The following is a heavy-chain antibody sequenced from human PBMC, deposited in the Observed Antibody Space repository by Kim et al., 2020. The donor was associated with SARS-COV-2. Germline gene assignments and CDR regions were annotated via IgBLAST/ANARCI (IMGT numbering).Heavy chain of an antibody. V-gene: IGHV4-39*01. CDR3: ATSYSSSSGRDF. Sequence: SETLSLTCTVSGGSVSSSTYYWGWVHQPPGKGLEWIGAIYYSGSTYYNPSLKSRLTISLDTSKNQFSLKLSSVTAADTAVYYCATSYSSSSGRDFWGQGTLVTVSS. D-gene: IGHD6-6*01. CDR2: IYYSGST. CDR1: GGSVSSSTYY. J-gene: IGHJ4*02.